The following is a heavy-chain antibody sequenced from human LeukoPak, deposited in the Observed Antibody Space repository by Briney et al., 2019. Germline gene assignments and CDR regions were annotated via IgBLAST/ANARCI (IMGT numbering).Heavy chain of an antibody. V-gene: IGHV3-30*02. Sequence: GGSLRLSCAASGFTFSNYGMHWVRQAPGKGLEWVAFIRYDGNNGYDADSVKGRFTISRDNSKNTLYLQMNRLRPEDTAVYYCAKDRAATDYHYMDVWGKGTTVTISS. J-gene: IGHJ6*03. CDR1: GFTFSNYG. CDR2: IRYDGNNG. D-gene: IGHD2-15*01. CDR3: AKDRAATDYHYMDV.